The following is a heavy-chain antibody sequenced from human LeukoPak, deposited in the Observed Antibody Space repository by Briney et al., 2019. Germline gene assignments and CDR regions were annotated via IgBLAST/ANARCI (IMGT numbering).Heavy chain of an antibody. Sequence: SETLSLTCTVSGGSISSGDYYWSWIRQPPGKGLEWIGYIYYSGSTYYNPSLKSRVTISVDTSKNQFSLKLSSVTAADTAVYYCAREDGSGSPREGVFDYWGQGTLVTVSS. D-gene: IGHD3-10*01. CDR3: AREDGSGSPREGVFDY. CDR1: GGSISSGDYY. J-gene: IGHJ4*02. CDR2: IYYSGST. V-gene: IGHV4-30-4*01.